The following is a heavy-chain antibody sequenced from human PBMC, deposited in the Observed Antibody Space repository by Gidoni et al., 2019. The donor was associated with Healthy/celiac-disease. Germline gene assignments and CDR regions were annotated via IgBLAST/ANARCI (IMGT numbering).Heavy chain of an antibody. CDR1: GGSISRGGYY. D-gene: IGHD6-19*01. Sequence: QVQLQESGPGLVKTSQTLSRTCTVSGGSISRGGYYWSWIRQHPGKGLAWIGYIYYSGSTYYNPSLKRRLTISVDTSKNQFSLKLSSVTAADTAVYYCARDNGGLQWLGPHYYYGMDVWGQGTTVTVSS. CDR2: IYYSGST. V-gene: IGHV4-31*03. CDR3: ARDNGGLQWLGPHYYYGMDV. J-gene: IGHJ6*02.